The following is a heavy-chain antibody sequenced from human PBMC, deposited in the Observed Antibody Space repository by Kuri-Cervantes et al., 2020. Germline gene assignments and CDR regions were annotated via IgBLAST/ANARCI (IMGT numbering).Heavy chain of an antibody. Sequence: SETLSLTCTVSGGSASSGSYYWSWIRQPPGKGLEWIGYMYHSGSTYYNPSLKSRVTVSVDRSKNQFSLKLSSVTAADTALYYCARSYYDILTGYYNDAFDMWGQGTMVTVSS. V-gene: IGHV4-30-2*01. J-gene: IGHJ3*02. D-gene: IGHD3-9*01. CDR3: ARSYYDILTGYYNDAFDM. CDR2: MYHSGST. CDR1: GGSASSGSYY.